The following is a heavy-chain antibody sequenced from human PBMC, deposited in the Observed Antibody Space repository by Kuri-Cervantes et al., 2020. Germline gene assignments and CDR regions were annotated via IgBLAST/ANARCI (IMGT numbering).Heavy chain of an antibody. CDR3: ARARGLRLFDY. CDR1: GGSFSGYY. J-gene: IGHJ4*02. D-gene: IGHD5-12*01. V-gene: IGHV4-34*01. CDR2: INHSGST. Sequence: SQTLSLTCAVYGGSFSGYYWSWIRQPPGKGLEWIGEINHSGSTNYNPSLKSRVTISVDTSKNQFSLKLSSATAADTAVYYCARARGLRLFDYWGQGTLVTVSS.